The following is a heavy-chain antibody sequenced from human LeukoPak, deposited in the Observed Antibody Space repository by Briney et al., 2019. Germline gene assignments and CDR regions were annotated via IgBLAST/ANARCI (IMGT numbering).Heavy chain of an antibody. D-gene: IGHD1-1*01. CDR1: GGSITQTNY. CDR3: ARVSRTTGTSIPLFDY. Sequence: SGTLSLTCDVSGGSITQTNYWTWVRQPPGKGLEWIGEVNLQGSTNYNPSLMRRVAISVDTSANHVSLQLTSVTAADTAVYYCARVSRTTGTSIPLFDYWGQGTLVTVSS. V-gene: IGHV4-4*02. J-gene: IGHJ4*02. CDR2: VNLQGST.